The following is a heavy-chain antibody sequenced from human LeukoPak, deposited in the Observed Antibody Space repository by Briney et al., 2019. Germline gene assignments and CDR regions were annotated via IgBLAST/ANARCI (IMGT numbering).Heavy chain of an antibody. Sequence: SGTLSLTRTVSRGSLCSYYWSGVSEPPGGGLGSGGYIYYSGSTTYTPSPKRGVTISVDTYQNQLSLKLSSVTAADAAVYYRARVGGVQPGIAAGGTDSWGQGNLVTVSS. CDR3: ARVGGVQPGIAAGGTDS. CDR1: RGSLCSYY. D-gene: IGHD6-13*01. V-gene: IGHV4-59*01. J-gene: IGHJ4*02. CDR2: IYYSGST.